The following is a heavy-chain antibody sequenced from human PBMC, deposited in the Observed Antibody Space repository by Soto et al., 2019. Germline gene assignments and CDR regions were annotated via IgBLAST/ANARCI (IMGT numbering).Heavy chain of an antibody. V-gene: IGHV4-59*01. D-gene: IGHD3-10*01. CDR2: IYYSGET. Sequence: QVQLQESGPGLVKPSETLSLTCTVSGDSISRYYWSWIRLSPGKGLEWIGYIYYSGETNYNPSVKSRVTISVDRTKNQFSLKLSSVTAADTAVYYCARDQGGEFLKGSGMDVWGQGTTVTPSS. CDR3: ARDQGGEFLKGSGMDV. J-gene: IGHJ6*02. CDR1: GDSISRYY.